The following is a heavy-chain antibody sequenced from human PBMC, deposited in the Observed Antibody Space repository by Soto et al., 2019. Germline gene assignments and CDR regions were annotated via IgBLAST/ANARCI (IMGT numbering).Heavy chain of an antibody. CDR3: ARVKIQLWFDYYYYYGMDV. J-gene: IGHJ6*02. Sequence: ASVKVSCKASGYTFTSYAMHWVRQAPGQRLEWMGWINAGNGNTKYSQKFQGRVTITRDTSASTAYMELSSLRSEDTAVYYCARVKIQLWFDYYYYYGMDVWGQGTTVTVSS. CDR2: INAGNGNT. CDR1: GYTFTSYA. D-gene: IGHD5-18*01. V-gene: IGHV1-3*01.